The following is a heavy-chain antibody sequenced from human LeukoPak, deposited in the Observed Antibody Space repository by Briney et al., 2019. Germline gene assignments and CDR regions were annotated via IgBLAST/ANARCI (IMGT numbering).Heavy chain of an antibody. CDR2: IYYSGST. V-gene: IGHV4-59*01. Sequence: PSETLSLTCTVSGGSISSYYWSWIRQPPGKGLEWIGYIYYSGSTNYNPSLKSRVTISVDTSKNQFSLKLSSVTAADTAVYYCAREEARSYYDFWSGYDPTSAFDIWGQGTMVTVSS. J-gene: IGHJ3*02. CDR3: AREEARSYYDFWSGYDPTSAFDI. D-gene: IGHD3-3*01. CDR1: GGSISSYY.